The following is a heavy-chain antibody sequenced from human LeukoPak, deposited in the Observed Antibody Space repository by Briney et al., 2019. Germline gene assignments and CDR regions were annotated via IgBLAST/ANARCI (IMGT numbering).Heavy chain of an antibody. Sequence: GGSLRLSCAASGFTFSSYGMHWVRQAPGKGLEWVAVIWYDGSNKYYADSVKGRFTISRDNSKNTLYLQMNSLRAEDTAVYYCAKEGPDGYSSGWYLDYWGQGTLVTVSS. V-gene: IGHV3-30*02. CDR1: GFTFSSYG. CDR3: AKEGPDGYSSGWYLDY. J-gene: IGHJ4*02. D-gene: IGHD6-19*01. CDR2: IWYDGSNK.